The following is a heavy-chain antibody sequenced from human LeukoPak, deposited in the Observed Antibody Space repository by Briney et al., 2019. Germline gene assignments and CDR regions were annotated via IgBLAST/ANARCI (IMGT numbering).Heavy chain of an antibody. CDR2: ITGNGATT. CDR3: AKERRRVDTEMVRSYYFEN. Sequence: PGESLRLSCAGSGFSFSSSAMSWVRQTPGKGLEWVSSITGNGATTYYSDSVKGRFTISRDNSRNTLYLQMSSVRVEDTAVYYCAKERRRVDTEMVRSYYFENWGQGTLVTVSS. CDR1: GFSFSSSA. J-gene: IGHJ4*02. V-gene: IGHV3-23*01. D-gene: IGHD5-18*01.